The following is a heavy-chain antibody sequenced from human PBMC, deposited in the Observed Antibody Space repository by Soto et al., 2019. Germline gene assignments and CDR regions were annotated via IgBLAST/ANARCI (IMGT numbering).Heavy chain of an antibody. CDR3: AGRSVWCAVAGSDY. V-gene: IGHV1-8*01. J-gene: IGHJ4*02. Sequence: QVQLVQSGAEVKKPGASVKVSCKASGYTFTSYDINWVRQATGQGLEWMGWMNPHSGNTGYAQKCQGRVTITRNTSISPAYMALSSLRSDDTAVYYCAGRSVWCAVAGSDYLVQGPLVTLSS. CDR2: MNPHSGNT. D-gene: IGHD6-19*01. CDR1: GYTFTSYD.